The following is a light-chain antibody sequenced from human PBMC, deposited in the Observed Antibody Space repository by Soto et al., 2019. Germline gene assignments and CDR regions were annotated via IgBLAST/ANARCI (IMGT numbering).Light chain of an antibody. CDR2: DAS. J-gene: IGKJ5*01. V-gene: IGKV3-11*01. CDR1: QSVSSY. Sequence: DIVLTQSPATLSLSPGERTTLSCRASQSVSSYLAWYQQKPGQAPRLLIYDASNRATGIPARFSGSGSGTDFTLTISSLEPEDFAVYYCQQRSNWPSITFGQGTRLENK. CDR3: QQRSNWPSIT.